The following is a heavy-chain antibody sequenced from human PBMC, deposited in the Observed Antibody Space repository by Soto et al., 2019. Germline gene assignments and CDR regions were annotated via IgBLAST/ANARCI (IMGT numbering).Heavy chain of an antibody. D-gene: IGHD2-2*01. Sequence: QVQLQEPGPGLVKPSQTLSLTCTVSGGSISSGDYYWSWIRQPPGKGLEWIGYIYYSGSTYYNPSLKSRVTISVDTSKNQFSLKLSSVTAADTAVYYCARGGAGVVNAFDIWGQGTMVTVSS. CDR1: GGSISSGDYY. J-gene: IGHJ3*02. CDR3: ARGGAGVVNAFDI. CDR2: IYYSGST. V-gene: IGHV4-30-4*01.